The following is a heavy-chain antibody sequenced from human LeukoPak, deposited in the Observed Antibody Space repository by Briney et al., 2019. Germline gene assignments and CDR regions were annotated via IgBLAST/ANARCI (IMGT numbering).Heavy chain of an antibody. J-gene: IGHJ4*02. D-gene: IGHD3-22*01. Sequence: PGGSLRLSCKGSGYSFTSYWIGWVRQMPGKGLEWMGIIYPGDSDPRYSPSFQGQVTISADKSISTAYLQWSSLKASDTAMYYCARGYYYDSIGYFDYWGQGTLVTVSS. CDR2: IYPGDSDP. CDR3: ARGYYYDSIGYFDY. CDR1: GYSFTSYW. V-gene: IGHV5-51*01.